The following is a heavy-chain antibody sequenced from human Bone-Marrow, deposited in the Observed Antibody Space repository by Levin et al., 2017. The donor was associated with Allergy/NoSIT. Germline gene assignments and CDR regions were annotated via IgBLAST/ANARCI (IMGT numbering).Heavy chain of an antibody. J-gene: IGHJ4*02. CDR3: ARGSGSYKVDY. V-gene: IGHV4-59*01. D-gene: IGHD3-10*01. CDR2: IYYSGST. CDR1: GGSISSSY. Sequence: SQTLSLTCTVSGGSISSSYWSWIRQPPGKGLEWIGYIYYSGSTNYNPSLKSRVTISVDTSKNQFSLKLSSVTAADTAVYYCARGSGSYKVDYWGQGTLVTVSS.